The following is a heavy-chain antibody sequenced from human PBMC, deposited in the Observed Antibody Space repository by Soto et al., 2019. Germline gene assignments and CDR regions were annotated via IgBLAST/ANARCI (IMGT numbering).Heavy chain of an antibody. CDR2: IYYSGST. J-gene: IGHJ5*02. CDR1: GGSISSGGYY. V-gene: IGHV4-31*03. Sequence: QVQLQESGPGLVKPSQTLSLTCTVSGGSISSGGYYWSWIRQHPGKGLEWIGYIYYSGSTYYNPSLKSRVTXXVXTXXNQFSLKLSSVTAADTAVYYCASTIQLEGDHWFDPWGQGTLVTVSS. CDR3: ASTIQLEGDHWFDP. D-gene: IGHD5-18*01.